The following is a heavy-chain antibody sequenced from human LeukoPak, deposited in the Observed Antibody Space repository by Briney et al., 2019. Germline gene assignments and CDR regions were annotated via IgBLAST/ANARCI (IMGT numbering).Heavy chain of an antibody. J-gene: IGHJ4*02. V-gene: IGHV3-23*01. CDR1: GFTSSNYA. D-gene: IGHD5-12*01. Sequence: PGGSLRLSCGASGFTSSNYAMSWVRQAPGKGLEWVSGINDNGSTRFYAASVKGRFTSSRDNPKNTLYLQMNGLRVEDTAVYYCAKDMQTWPRFPDYWGQGTLVTVSS. CDR3: AKDMQTWPRFPDY. CDR2: INDNGSTR.